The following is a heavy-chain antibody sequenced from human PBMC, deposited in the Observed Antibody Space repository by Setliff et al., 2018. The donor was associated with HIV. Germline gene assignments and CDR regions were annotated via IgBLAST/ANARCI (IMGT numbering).Heavy chain of an antibody. J-gene: IGHJ5*02. CDR3: ARGGGYCSGGSCYSGWFDP. CDR1: GGTFSDYG. D-gene: IGHD2-15*01. V-gene: IGHV1-69*06. Sequence: RASVKVSCKASGGTFSDYGITWVRQAPGQGLEWIGGIIPMFGTANYAQKFQGRVTITADKSTSTAYMELSSLRSEDTAVYYCARGGGYCSGGSCYSGWFDPWGQGTLVTVSS. CDR2: IIPMFGTA.